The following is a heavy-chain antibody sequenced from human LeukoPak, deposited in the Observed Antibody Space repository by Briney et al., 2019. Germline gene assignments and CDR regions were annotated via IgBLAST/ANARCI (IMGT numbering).Heavy chain of an antibody. CDR2: INHSGST. CDR1: GGSFSGYY. Sequence: PSETLSLTCAVYGGSFSGYYWSWIRQPLGKGLEWIGEINHSGSTNYNPSLKSRVTISVDTSKNQFSLKLSSVTAADTAVYYCARGPPIAVAGKGGHFDYWGQGTLVTVSS. D-gene: IGHD6-19*01. V-gene: IGHV4-34*01. J-gene: IGHJ4*02. CDR3: ARGPPIAVAGKGGHFDY.